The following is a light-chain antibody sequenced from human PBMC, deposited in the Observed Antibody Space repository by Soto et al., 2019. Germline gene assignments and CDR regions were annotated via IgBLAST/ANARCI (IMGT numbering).Light chain of an antibody. J-gene: IGKJ5*01. CDR3: QQYNNWPIT. CDR2: DAS. CDR1: QSVSSSTY. Sequence: EIVLTQSPGTRSLSPGERATLTCRASQSVSSSTYLAWYQQKPGKAPRLLIYDASRRETGIPAMFSGSGAGTEFTLTISSLQSEDFAIYYCQQYNNWPITFGQGTRLEIK. V-gene: IGKV3-15*01.